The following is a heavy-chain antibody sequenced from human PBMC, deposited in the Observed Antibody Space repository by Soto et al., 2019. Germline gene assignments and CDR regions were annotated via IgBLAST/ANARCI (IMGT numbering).Heavy chain of an antibody. J-gene: IGHJ6*02. CDR3: ARDVIGSSWYEHYYYGMDV. CDR2: IWSDGSNK. Sequence: QVQLVESGGGVVQPGRSLRLSCAASGFTFSSYGMHWVRQAPGKGLEWVAVIWSDGSNKYYADSVKGRFTISRDNSKNTLYLQMNSLRAEDTAVYYCARDVIGSSWYEHYYYGMDVWGQGTTVTVSS. V-gene: IGHV3-33*01. CDR1: GFTFSSYG. D-gene: IGHD6-13*01.